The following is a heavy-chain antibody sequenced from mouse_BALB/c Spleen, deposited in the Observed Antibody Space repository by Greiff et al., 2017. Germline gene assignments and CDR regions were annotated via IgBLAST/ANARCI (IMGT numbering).Heavy chain of an antibody. Sequence: EVQLQQSGAELVRSGASVKLSCTASGFNIKDYYMHWVKQRPEQGLEWIGWIDPENGDTEYAPKFQGKATMTADTSSNTAYLQLSSLTSEDTAVYYCKIFTTAYYAMDYWGQGTSVTVSS. CDR3: KIFTTAYYAMDY. CDR1: GFNIKDYY. CDR2: IDPENGDT. D-gene: IGHD1-2*01. J-gene: IGHJ4*01. V-gene: IGHV14-4*02.